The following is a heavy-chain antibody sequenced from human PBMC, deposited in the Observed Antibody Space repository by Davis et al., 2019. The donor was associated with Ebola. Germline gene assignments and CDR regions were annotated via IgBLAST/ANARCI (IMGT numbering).Heavy chain of an antibody. J-gene: IGHJ6*03. CDR2: IYHSGST. D-gene: IGHD6-19*01. CDR1: GGSISSSNW. CDR3: AREGWSGQQWLVQRYYMDV. V-gene: IGHV4-4*02. Sequence: SETLSLTCAVSGGSISSSNWWSWVRQPPGKGLEWIGEIYHSGSTNYNPSLKSRVTISVDKSKNQFSLKLSSVTAADTAVYYCAREGWSGQQWLVQRYYMDVWGKGTTATVSS.